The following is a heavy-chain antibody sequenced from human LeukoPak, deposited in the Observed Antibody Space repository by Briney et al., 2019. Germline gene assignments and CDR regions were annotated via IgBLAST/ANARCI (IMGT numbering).Heavy chain of an antibody. Sequence: SETLSLTCAVYGGSFSGYYWSWIRQPPGKGLEWIGEINHSGSTNYNPSLKSRVTISVDTSKNQFSLKLSSVAAADTAVYYCARRSGRYFDWYHRRYYFDYWGQGTLVTVSS. CDR2: INHSGST. CDR3: ARRSGRYFDWYHRRYYFDY. CDR1: GGSFSGYY. V-gene: IGHV4-34*01. J-gene: IGHJ4*02. D-gene: IGHD3-9*01.